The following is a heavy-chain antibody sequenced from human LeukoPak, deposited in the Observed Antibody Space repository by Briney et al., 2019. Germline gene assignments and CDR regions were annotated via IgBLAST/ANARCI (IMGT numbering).Heavy chain of an antibody. V-gene: IGHV4-59*01. Sequence: SETLSLTCTVSGGSISSYYWSWIRQPPGKGLEWIGYIYYSGSTNYSPSLKSRVTISVDTSKNQFSLKLSSVTAADTAVYYCARVGGGGYSYGYWGVFDYWGQGTLVTVSS. CDR3: ARVGGGGYSYGYWGVFDY. CDR2: IYYSGST. J-gene: IGHJ4*02. D-gene: IGHD5-18*01. CDR1: GGSISSYY.